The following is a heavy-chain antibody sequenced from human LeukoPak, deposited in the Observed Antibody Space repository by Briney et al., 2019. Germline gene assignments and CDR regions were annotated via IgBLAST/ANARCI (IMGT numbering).Heavy chain of an antibody. Sequence: PSQTLSPTCTVSGGSISSGDYYWSWIRQPPGKGLEWIGYIYYSGSTYYNPSLKSRVTISVDTSKNQFSLKLSSVTAADTAVYYCARGTLPLECLDYWGQGTLVTVSS. CDR3: ARGTLPLECLDY. V-gene: IGHV4-30-4*08. CDR2: IYYSGST. CDR1: GGSISSGDYY. D-gene: IGHD3-3*01. J-gene: IGHJ4*02.